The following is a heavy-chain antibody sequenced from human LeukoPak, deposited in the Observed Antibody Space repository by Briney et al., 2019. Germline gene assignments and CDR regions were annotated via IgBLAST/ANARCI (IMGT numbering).Heavy chain of an antibody. D-gene: IGHD3-10*01. J-gene: IGHJ5*02. CDR3: AKGDYGSGSYYKTEGFDP. V-gene: IGHV3-23*01. Sequence: GGSLRLSCAASGFTFSSYGMSWVRQAPGKGLEWVSAISGSGGSTYYADSVKGRFTISRDNSKNTLYLQMNSLRAEDTAVYYCAKGDYGSGSYYKTEGFDPWGQGTLVTVSS. CDR2: ISGSGGST. CDR1: GFTFSSYG.